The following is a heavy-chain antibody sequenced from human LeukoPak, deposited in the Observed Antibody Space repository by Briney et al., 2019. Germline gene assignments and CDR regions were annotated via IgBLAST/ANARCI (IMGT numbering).Heavy chain of an antibody. J-gene: IGHJ4*02. Sequence: SGPTLVNPTQTLTLTCTFSGFSLSTSGMCVSWIRQPPGKALEWLARIDWDDDKYYSTSLKTRLTISKDTSKNQVVLTMTNMDPVDTATYYCARTNPPYNDRYGVTYFDYWGQGTLVTVSS. CDR1: GFSLSTSGMC. V-gene: IGHV2-70*11. CDR3: ARTNPPYNDRYGVTYFDY. CDR2: IDWDDDK. D-gene: IGHD4-17*01.